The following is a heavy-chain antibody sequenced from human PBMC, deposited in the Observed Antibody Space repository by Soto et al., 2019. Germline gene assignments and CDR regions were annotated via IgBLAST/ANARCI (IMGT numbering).Heavy chain of an antibody. V-gene: IGHV3-23*01. Sequence: PGGSLRLSCAASGFTFSIYARSWVRQAPGKGLEWVSSISGSGGSTNYADSVKGRFTISRDKSRNTLYLQMNSLRVEDTAVYYCAKVRWFGELLYDGFDIWGQGTMVTASS. J-gene: IGHJ3*02. CDR2: ISGSGGST. D-gene: IGHD3-10*01. CDR1: GFTFSIYA. CDR3: AKVRWFGELLYDGFDI.